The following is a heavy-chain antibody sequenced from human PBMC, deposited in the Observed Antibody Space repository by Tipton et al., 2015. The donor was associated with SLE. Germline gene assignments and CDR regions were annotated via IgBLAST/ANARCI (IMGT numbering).Heavy chain of an antibody. D-gene: IGHD3-9*01. CDR3: ARGRTSIL. CDR1: GFSVTNTYW. V-gene: IGHV4-28*02. J-gene: IGHJ4*02. Sequence: TLSLTCTVSGFSVTNTYWWGWIRQPPGKGLGWIGYIYHSGSIHYNLSLQSRVTMSVDTSKNQFSLNLNSVTAVDTAVYYCARGRTSILWGQGTLVTVSS. CDR2: IYHSGSI.